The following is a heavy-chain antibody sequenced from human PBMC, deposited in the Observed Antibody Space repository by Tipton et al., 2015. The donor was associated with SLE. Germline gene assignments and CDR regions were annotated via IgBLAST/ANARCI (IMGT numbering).Heavy chain of an antibody. V-gene: IGHV3-66*01. Sequence: SLRLSCAASGFTVSSNYMSWVRQAPGKGLEWVSVIYSGGSTYYADSVKGRFTISRDNSKNTLYLQMNSLRAEDTAVYYCASDSSGWYNFDYWGQGTLVTVSS. CDR1: GFTVSSNY. CDR2: IYSGGST. D-gene: IGHD6-19*01. J-gene: IGHJ4*02. CDR3: ASDSSGWYNFDY.